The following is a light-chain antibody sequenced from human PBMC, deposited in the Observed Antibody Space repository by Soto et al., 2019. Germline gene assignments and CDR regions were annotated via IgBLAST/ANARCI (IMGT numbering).Light chain of an antibody. CDR1: QSISSY. Sequence: DIQMTQSPSSLSASVGDRVTITCRATQSISSYLNWYQQKPGKAPKLRIYKASTLKSGVPSRFSGSGSGTEFTLTISILQPDDFATYYCQHYNSYSEAFGQGTKVDI. J-gene: IGKJ1*01. V-gene: IGKV1-5*03. CDR3: QHYNSYSEA. CDR2: KAS.